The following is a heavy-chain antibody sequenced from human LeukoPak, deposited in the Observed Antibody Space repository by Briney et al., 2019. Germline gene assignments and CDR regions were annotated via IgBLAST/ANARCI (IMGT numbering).Heavy chain of an antibody. CDR2: INHSGST. CDR3: AREGFWSGYYPSPYFDY. D-gene: IGHD3-3*01. V-gene: IGHV4-34*01. CDR1: GGSFSGYY. Sequence: SETLSLTCAVYGGSFSGYYWSWIRQPPGKGLEWIGEINHSGSTNYNPSLKSRVTISVDTSKNQFSLKLSSVTAAGTAVYYCAREGFWSGYYPSPYFDYWGQGTLVTVSS. J-gene: IGHJ4*02.